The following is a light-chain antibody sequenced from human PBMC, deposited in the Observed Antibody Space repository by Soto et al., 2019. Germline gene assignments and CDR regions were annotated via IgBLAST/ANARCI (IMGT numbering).Light chain of an antibody. CDR3: YSSRSSSSTFYV. CDR1: SSDIGGSNY. Sequence: QSVLTQPASVSGSPGQSITISCAGTSSDIGGSNYVSWYQQHPGKAPKLMINGVSNRPSGVSNRFSGSKSGNTASLTISGLQAEDEADYFCYSSRSSSSTFYVFGTGTKLTVL. J-gene: IGLJ1*01. CDR2: GVS. V-gene: IGLV2-14*03.